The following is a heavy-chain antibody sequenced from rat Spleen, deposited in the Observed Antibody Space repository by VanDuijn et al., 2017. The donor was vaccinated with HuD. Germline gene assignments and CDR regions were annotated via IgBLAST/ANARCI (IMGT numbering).Heavy chain of an antibody. CDR3: TRDRILRSTGFDY. D-gene: IGHD1-6*01. Sequence: EVQLVESGGGLVQPGRSLKISCAASGFVFSDFHLAWVRQAPTKGLEWVASIDYDGDSTYYRDSVKGRFTISRDNAKSSLYLQMDSLRSEDTATYYCTRDRILRSTGFDYWGQGVMVTVSS. CDR2: IDYDGDST. J-gene: IGHJ2*01. V-gene: IGHV5-20*01. CDR1: GFVFSDFH.